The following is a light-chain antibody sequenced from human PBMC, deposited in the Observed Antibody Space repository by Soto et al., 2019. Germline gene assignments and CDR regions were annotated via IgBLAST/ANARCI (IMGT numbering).Light chain of an antibody. V-gene: IGLV2-23*01. Sequence: QSALTQPTSVSGSLGQSITISCTGTSSDVGSYNLVSWCQHHPGKAPKLLIFEGTKRPSGISNRFSGSKSGNTASLAISGLQAEDEAVYHCCSYAGFTPYVFGTGTKLTVL. CDR2: EGT. CDR3: CSYAGFTPYV. J-gene: IGLJ1*01. CDR1: SSDVGSYNL.